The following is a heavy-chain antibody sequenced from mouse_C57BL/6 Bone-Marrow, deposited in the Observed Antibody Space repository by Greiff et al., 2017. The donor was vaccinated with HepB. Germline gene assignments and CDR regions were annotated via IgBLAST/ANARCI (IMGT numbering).Heavy chain of an antibody. CDR1: GFTFSSYA. V-gene: IGHV5-4*01. CDR2: ISDGGSYT. Sequence: EVQLVESGGGLVKPGGSLKLPCAASGFTFSSYAMSWVRQTPEKRLEWVATISDGGSYTYYPDNVKGRFTISRDNAKNNLYLQMSHLKSEDTAMYYCARLGWLRRGYYAMDYWGQGTSVTVSS. J-gene: IGHJ4*01. CDR3: ARLGWLRRGYYAMDY. D-gene: IGHD2-2*01.